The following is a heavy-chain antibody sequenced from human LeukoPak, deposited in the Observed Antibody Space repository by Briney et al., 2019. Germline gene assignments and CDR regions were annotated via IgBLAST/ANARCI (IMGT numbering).Heavy chain of an antibody. D-gene: IGHD3-22*01. V-gene: IGHV3-30-3*01. Sequence: PGRSLRLSCAASGFTFSSYAMHWVRQAPGKGLEWVAVISYDGSNKYYADSVKGRFTISRDNSKNTLYLQMNSLRAEDTAVYYCARDRAYDSSPDGAFDIWGQGTMVTVSS. CDR2: ISYDGSNK. CDR1: GFTFSSYA. J-gene: IGHJ3*02. CDR3: ARDRAYDSSPDGAFDI.